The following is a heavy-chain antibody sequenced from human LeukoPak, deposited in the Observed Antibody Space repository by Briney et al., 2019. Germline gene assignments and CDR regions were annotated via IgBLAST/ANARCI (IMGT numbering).Heavy chain of an antibody. CDR3: ARDPERYYYDSSGYNGRLFQH. D-gene: IGHD3-22*01. J-gene: IGHJ1*01. CDR1: GFTFSSYE. V-gene: IGHV3-48*03. CDR2: ISSSGNTI. Sequence: PGGSLRLSCAASGFTFSSYEMNWVRQAPGKGLEWVSHISSSGNTIYYADSVKGRFTISRDNAKNSLYLQMNSLRAEDTAVYFCARDPERYYYDSSGYNGRLFQHWGQGTLVTVSS.